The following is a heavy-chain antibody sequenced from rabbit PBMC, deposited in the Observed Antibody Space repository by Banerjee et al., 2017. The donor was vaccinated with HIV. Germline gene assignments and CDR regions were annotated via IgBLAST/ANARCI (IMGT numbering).Heavy chain of an antibody. CDR3: ARGGYGGVGGYAL. D-gene: IGHD6-1*01. J-gene: IGHJ6*01. CDR2: IYTGDNNI. V-gene: IGHV1S45*01. CDR1: GFSFSGSYY. Sequence: QEQLVESGGGLVQPEGSLTLTCTASGFSFSGSYYMCWVRQAPGKGLEWIGCIYTGDNNIYYASWAKGRFTISKTSSTTVTLQMTSLTVADTATYFCARGGYGGVGGYALWGPGTLVTVS.